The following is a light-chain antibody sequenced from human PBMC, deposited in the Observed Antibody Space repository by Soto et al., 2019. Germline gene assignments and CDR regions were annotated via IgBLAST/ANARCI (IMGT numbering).Light chain of an antibody. V-gene: IGLV2-8*01. Sequence: QSVLTQPPSASGSPGQSVTISCTGTSSDVGGYKYVSWYQQHPGKAPKLMIYEVTKRPSGVPDRFSGSKSGNTASLTVSGLQAEDEADYYCSSYACSNNLVFGGGTKRTVL. CDR2: EVT. CDR1: SSDVGGYKY. J-gene: IGLJ2*01. CDR3: SSYACSNNLV.